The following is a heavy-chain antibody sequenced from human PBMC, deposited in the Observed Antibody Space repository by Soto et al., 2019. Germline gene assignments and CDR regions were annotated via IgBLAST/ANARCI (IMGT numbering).Heavy chain of an antibody. CDR3: AKDHKPYYYGSGSYGFDP. D-gene: IGHD3-10*01. J-gene: IGHJ5*02. V-gene: IGHV3-23*01. CDR2: ISGSGGST. Sequence: GGSLRLSCAASGFTFSSYAMSWVRQAPGKGLEWVSAISGSGGSTYYADSVKGRFTISRDNSKNTLYLQMNSLRAEDTAVYYCAKDHKPYYYGSGSYGFDPWGQGTLVTVSS. CDR1: GFTFSSYA.